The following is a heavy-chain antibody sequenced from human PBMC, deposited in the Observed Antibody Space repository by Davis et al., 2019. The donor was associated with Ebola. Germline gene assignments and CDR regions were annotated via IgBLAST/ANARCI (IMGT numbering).Heavy chain of an antibody. D-gene: IGHD6-19*01. CDR2: IYHSGST. CDR3: ARGRGYSSGWRLFDY. J-gene: IGHJ4*02. Sequence: MPGGSLRLSCAVSGGSISSSNWWSWVRPPPGKGLEWIGEIYHSGSTNYNPSLKSRVTISVDTSKNQFSLKLSSVTAADTAVYYCARGRGYSSGWRLFDYWGQGTLVTVSS. V-gene: IGHV4-4*02. CDR1: GGSISSSNW.